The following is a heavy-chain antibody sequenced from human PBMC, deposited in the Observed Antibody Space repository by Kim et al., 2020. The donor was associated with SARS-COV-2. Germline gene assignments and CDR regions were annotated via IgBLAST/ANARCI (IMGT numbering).Heavy chain of an antibody. J-gene: IGHJ4*02. V-gene: IGHV1-69*04. Sequence: SVKVSCKASGGTFSSYAISWVRQAPGQGLEWMGRIIPILGIANYAQKFQGRVTITADKSTSTAYMELSSLRSEDTAVYYCARDDSGSNRPFDYWGQGTLVTVSS. CDR3: ARDDSGSNRPFDY. CDR1: GGTFSSYA. CDR2: IIPILGIA. D-gene: IGHD1-26*01.